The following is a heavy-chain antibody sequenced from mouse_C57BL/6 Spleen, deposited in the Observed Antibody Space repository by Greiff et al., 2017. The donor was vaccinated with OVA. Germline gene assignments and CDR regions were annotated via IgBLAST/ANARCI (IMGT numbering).Heavy chain of an antibody. J-gene: IGHJ2*01. CDR2: IDPSDSYT. Sequence: VKLQQPGAELVMPGASVKLSCKASGYTFTSYWMHWVKQRPGQGLEWIGEIDPSDSYTNYNQKFKGKSTLTVDKSSSTAYMQLSSLTSEDSAVYYCVLITTVVAKGDYFDYWGQGTTLTVSS. V-gene: IGHV1-69*01. CDR1: GYTFTSYW. CDR3: VLITTVVAKGDYFDY. D-gene: IGHD1-1*01.